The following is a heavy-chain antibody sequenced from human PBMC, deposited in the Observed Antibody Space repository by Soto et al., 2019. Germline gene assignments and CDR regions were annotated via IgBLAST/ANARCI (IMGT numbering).Heavy chain of an antibody. CDR2: ISGSGGST. Sequence: EVQLLESGGGLVQPGGSLRLSCAASGFTFSSYAMSWVRQAPGKGLEWVSAISGSGGSTYYADSVKGRFTISRDNSKNTLYLQMNSLRAEDTAVYYCAKDPVLLWFGELFGDAFDIWGQGTMVTVSS. V-gene: IGHV3-23*01. D-gene: IGHD3-10*01. CDR1: GFTFSSYA. CDR3: AKDPVLLWFGELFGDAFDI. J-gene: IGHJ3*02.